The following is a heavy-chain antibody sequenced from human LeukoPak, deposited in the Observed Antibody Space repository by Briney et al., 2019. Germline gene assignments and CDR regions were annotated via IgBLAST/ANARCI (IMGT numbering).Heavy chain of an antibody. J-gene: IGHJ4*02. Sequence: GGSLRLSCAASGFDFSGYAMNWVRRAPGKGLEWVAVIIARGSPTYYADSVKGRFVISRDNSKNTLYLQMNSLRAEDTAVYYCEKDLTPDGVNNFDHWGQGTLVTVSS. CDR1: GFDFSGYA. CDR2: IIARGSPT. D-gene: IGHD2-8*01. V-gene: IGHV3-23*01. CDR3: EKDLTPDGVNNFDH.